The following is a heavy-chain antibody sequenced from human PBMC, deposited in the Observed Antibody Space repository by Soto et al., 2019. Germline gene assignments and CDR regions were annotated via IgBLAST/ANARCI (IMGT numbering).Heavy chain of an antibody. D-gene: IGHD6-19*01. CDR1: GGSISSYY. CDR2: IYYSGST. CDR3: ARQWLAGYWYFDL. V-gene: IGHV4-59*01. J-gene: IGHJ2*01. Sequence: ASETLSLTCTVSGGSISSYYWSWIRQPPGKGLEWIGYIYYSGSTNYNPSLKSRVTISVDTSKNQFSLKLSSVTAADTAVYYCARQWLAGYWYFDLWGRRTLVTVSS.